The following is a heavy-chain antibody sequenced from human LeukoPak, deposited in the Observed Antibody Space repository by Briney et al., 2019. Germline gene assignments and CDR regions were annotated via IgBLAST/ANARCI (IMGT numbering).Heavy chain of an antibody. D-gene: IGHD2-15*01. CDR3: ARHPFATPFDY. V-gene: IGHV4-59*08. CDR2: PYYSGHA. CDR1: GGSLSDQY. J-gene: IGHJ4*02. Sequence: SETLSLICSVSGGSLSDQYWRCIRPPPGKGLECLVYPYYSGHANYNSSLKSGVTMSLDTSKSQFSLRLSSVSAADTAVYFCARHPFATPFDYWGPGTLVPVSS.